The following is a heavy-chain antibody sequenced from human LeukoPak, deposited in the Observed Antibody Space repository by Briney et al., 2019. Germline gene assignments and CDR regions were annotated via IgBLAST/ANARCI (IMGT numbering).Heavy chain of an antibody. CDR1: GFTVSSNY. V-gene: IGHV3-53*01. J-gene: IGHJ4*02. Sequence: GGSLRLSCAAPGFTVSSNYMDWVRQAPGKGLEWVSIIYSGGNTHYADSVKGRFTISRDNSQNTLYLQMNSLRPEDTAVYYCARLLYYYDSSIYQRYFDYWGQGTLVTVSS. CDR2: IYSGGNT. CDR3: ARLLYYYDSSIYQRYFDY. D-gene: IGHD3-22*01.